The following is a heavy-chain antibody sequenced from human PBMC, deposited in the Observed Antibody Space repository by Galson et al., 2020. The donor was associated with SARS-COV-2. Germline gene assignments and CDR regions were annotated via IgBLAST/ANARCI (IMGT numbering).Heavy chain of an antibody. CDR3: VKERTSFYDY. V-gene: IGHV3-64D*06. Sequence: GSALRLSCSACGIIIKTYTKHWVRQTPGKRLHYVSAISSDGGATYYADSVKGRFTISRDNSRNTLYLQLNSLRTEDTAIYYCVKERTSFYDYWGPGTLVTVSS. CDR1: GIIIKTYT. D-gene: IGHD3-3*01. CDR2: ISSDGGAT. J-gene: IGHJ4*02.